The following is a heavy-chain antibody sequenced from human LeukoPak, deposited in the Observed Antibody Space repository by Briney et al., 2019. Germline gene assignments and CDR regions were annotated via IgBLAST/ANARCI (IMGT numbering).Heavy chain of an antibody. CDR3: ARGGYSSSWFWNY. V-gene: IGHV3-7*01. J-gene: IGHJ4*02. CDR1: GFTFSNYW. CDR2: INRDGSEK. Sequence: GGSLRLSCAASGFTFSNYWMTWVRQAPGKGLEWVANINRDGSEKYYVDSVKGRFTISRDNAKNSLYLQMNSLSAEDTAVYYCARGGYSSSWFWNYWGQGTLVTVPS. D-gene: IGHD6-13*01.